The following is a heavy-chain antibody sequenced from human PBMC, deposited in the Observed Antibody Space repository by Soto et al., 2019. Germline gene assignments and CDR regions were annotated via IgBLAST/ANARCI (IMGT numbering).Heavy chain of an antibody. D-gene: IGHD5-12*01. CDR1: GFTFSSYP. CDR2: ISYDGSNK. V-gene: IGHV3-30-3*01. CDR3: ARDGSHSGYEGYYGMDV. Sequence: GGSLRLSCAASGFTFSSYPMLWVRQAPGKGLEWVAVISYDGSNKYYADSVKGRFTISRDNSKNTLYLQMNSLRAEDTALYYCARDGSHSGYEGYYGMDVWGQGT. J-gene: IGHJ6*02.